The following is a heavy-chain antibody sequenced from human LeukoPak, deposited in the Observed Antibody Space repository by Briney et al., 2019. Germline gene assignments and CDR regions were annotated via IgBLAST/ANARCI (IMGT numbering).Heavy chain of an antibody. D-gene: IGHD2-15*01. V-gene: IGHV3-30*03. CDR3: ARDLGYCSGGSCYSSSMDV. J-gene: IGHJ6*02. Sequence: GGSLRLSCAASGFTFSSYWMHWVRQAPGKGLEWVAVISYDGSNKYYADSVKGRFTISRDNSKNTLYLQMNSLRAEDTAVYYCARDLGYCSGGSCYSSSMDVWGQGTTVTVSS. CDR1: GFTFSSYW. CDR2: ISYDGSNK.